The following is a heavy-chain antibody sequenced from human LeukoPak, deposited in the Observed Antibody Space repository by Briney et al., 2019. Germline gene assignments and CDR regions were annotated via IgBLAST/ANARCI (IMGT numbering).Heavy chain of an antibody. CDR2: ISAYNGNT. D-gene: IGHD5-18*01. Sequence: GASVKVSCKASGYTFTSYGISWVRQAPGQGLEWMGWISAYNGNTNYAQKLQGRVTMTTDTSTSTAYMELRSLRSDDTAVYYCARDSLPGGYSSDAFDIWGQGTMVTVSS. J-gene: IGHJ3*02. V-gene: IGHV1-18*01. CDR1: GYTFTSYG. CDR3: ARDSLPGGYSSDAFDI.